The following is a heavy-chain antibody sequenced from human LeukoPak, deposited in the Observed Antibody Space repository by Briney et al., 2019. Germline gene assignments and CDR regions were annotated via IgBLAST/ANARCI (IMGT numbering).Heavy chain of an antibody. CDR3: AKRSGVNSGHFDY. CDR1: GITFSKYG. CDR2: ISGNGGDT. Sequence: GGSLRLSCAASGITFSKYGMGWVRRAPGKGLEWVSAISGNGGDTYYADSVKGRFTISRDNSKNTLYLQMDSLRADDTAVYYCAKRSGVNSGHFDYWGQGTLVIVSS. D-gene: IGHD4-23*01. V-gene: IGHV3-23*01. J-gene: IGHJ4*02.